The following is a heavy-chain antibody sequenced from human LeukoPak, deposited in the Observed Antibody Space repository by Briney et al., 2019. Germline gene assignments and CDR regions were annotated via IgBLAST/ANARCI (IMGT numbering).Heavy chain of an antibody. CDR3: AKSGTGYSSSWYEDPNDAFDI. V-gene: IGHV3-43*01. J-gene: IGHJ3*02. CDR2: INWDGGII. D-gene: IGHD6-13*01. CDR1: GFTFEAFS. Sequence: GGSLRLSCAASGFTFEAFSMHWVRQDRGKGMEWVCLINWDGGIIYCAASVEGRFTITRDNAKNSLYLQMNSLRDEDPALYYCAKSGTGYSSSWYEDPNDAFDIWGQGTMVTVSS.